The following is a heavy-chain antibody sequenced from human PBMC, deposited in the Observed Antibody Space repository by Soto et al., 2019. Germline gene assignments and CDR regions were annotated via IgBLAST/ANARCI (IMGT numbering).Heavy chain of an antibody. V-gene: IGHV3-72*01. CDR3: ARDGTTFDP. D-gene: IGHD1-1*01. CDR2: TRNKANSYTT. CDR1: GFTFSDHY. Sequence: GGSLRLSCAASGFTFSDHYMDWVRQAPGKGLEWVGRTRNKANSYTTEYAASVKGRFTISRDDSKNSLYLQMNSLKTEDTAVYYCARDGTTFDPWGQGTLVTVSS. J-gene: IGHJ5*02.